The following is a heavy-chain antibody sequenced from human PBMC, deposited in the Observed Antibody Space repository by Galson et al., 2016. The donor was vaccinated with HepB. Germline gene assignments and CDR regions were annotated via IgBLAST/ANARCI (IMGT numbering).Heavy chain of an antibody. Sequence: LRLSCAASTFMFSSYTMHWVRQAPGKGLEWVSSISGGSSYIYYADSVKGRFTISRDNAKNSLYLQMNSLRAEDTAVYYCASRHSGWYYFDYWGQGTLVTVSS. CDR2: ISGGSSYI. D-gene: IGHD6-19*01. CDR1: TFMFSSYT. CDR3: ASRHSGWYYFDY. V-gene: IGHV3-21*01. J-gene: IGHJ4*02.